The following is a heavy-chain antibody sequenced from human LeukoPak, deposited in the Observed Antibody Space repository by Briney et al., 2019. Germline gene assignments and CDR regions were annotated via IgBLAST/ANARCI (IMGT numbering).Heavy chain of an antibody. CDR3: ARRYDFWSGYPPPLDY. D-gene: IGHD3-3*01. J-gene: IGHJ4*02. CDR2: IYHSGST. Sequence: SGTLSLTCAVSGGSISSSNWWSWVRQPPGKGLEWIGEIYHSGSTNYNPSLKSRVTISVDTSKKQFSLKLSSVTAADTAVYYCARRYDFWSGYPPPLDYWGQGTLVTVSS. V-gene: IGHV4-4*02. CDR1: GGSISSSNW.